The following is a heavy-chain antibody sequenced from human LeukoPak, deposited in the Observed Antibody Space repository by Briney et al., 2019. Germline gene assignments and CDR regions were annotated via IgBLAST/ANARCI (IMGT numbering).Heavy chain of an antibody. Sequence: PSETLSLTCTVSGGSISSYYWSWIRQPAGKGLEWIGRIYTSGSTNYNPSLKSRVTVSVDTSKNQFSLKLSSVTAADTAVYYCARGPYCSGGSCYSYYYMDVWGKGTTVTVSS. J-gene: IGHJ6*03. D-gene: IGHD2-15*01. CDR2: IYTSGST. CDR1: GGSISSYY. CDR3: ARGPYCSGGSCYSYYYMDV. V-gene: IGHV4-4*07.